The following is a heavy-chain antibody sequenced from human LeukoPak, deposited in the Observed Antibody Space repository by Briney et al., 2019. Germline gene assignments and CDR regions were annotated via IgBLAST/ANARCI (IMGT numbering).Heavy chain of an antibody. CDR2: IYPGDSDT. V-gene: IGHV5-51*01. D-gene: IGHD1-26*01. Sequence: GDSLKISCKGSGYSFTSYWIGWVRQIPGKSLEWMGIIYPGDSDTRYSPSFQGQVTISTDKFISTAFLHWSSLRASDTAMYYCARQDMEIGAFDAFDIWGQGTMVTVSS. CDR1: GYSFTSYW. J-gene: IGHJ3*02. CDR3: ARQDMEIGAFDAFDI.